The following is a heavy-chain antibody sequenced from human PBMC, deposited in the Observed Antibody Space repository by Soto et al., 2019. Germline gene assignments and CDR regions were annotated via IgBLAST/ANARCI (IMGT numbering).Heavy chain of an antibody. CDR2: ISSYSGDT. V-gene: IGHV1-18*01. J-gene: IGHJ5*02. D-gene: IGHD5-12*01. Sequence: QVHLVQSGVEVKTPGASVKVSCQASGYTFFTYDISWVRQAPGQGLEWLGWISSYSGDTKYAQKFQGTVTMTTDTSTTTAYLELRSLRSDDTAVYYCARQPGPTTSENWFDPWGQGTLVTVSS. CDR1: GYTFFTYD. CDR3: ARQPGPTTSENWFDP.